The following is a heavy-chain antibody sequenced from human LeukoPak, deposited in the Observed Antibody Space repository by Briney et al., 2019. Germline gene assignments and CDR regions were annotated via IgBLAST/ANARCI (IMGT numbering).Heavy chain of an antibody. V-gene: IGHV3-30-3*01. J-gene: IGHJ4*02. D-gene: IGHD1-26*01. CDR2: ISYDGSNK. Sequence: PGRSLRLSCAASGFTFSSYAMHWVRQAPGKGLEWVAVISYDGSNKYYADSVKGRFTISRDNPKNTLYLQMNSLRAEDTAVYYCARMGAIPLDYWGQGTLVTVSS. CDR3: ARMGAIPLDY. CDR1: GFTFSSYA.